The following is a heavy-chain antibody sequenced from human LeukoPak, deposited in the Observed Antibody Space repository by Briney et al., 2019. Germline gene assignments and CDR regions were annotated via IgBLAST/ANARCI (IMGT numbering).Heavy chain of an antibody. D-gene: IGHD4-17*01. V-gene: IGHV4-30-2*01. J-gene: IGHJ5*02. CDR3: ARSGEDYGDEFIWFDP. CDR1: GGSISSGGYS. CDR2: IYHSGST. Sequence: SETLSLTCAVSGGSISSGGYSWSWIRQPPGKGLEWIGYIYHSGSTYYNPSLKSRVTISVDRSKNQFSLKLSSVTAADTAVYYCARSGEDYGDEFIWFDPWGQGTLVTVSS.